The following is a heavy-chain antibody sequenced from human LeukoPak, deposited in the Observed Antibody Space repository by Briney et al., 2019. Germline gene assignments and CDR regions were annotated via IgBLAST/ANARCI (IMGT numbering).Heavy chain of an antibody. CDR2: INSDGSST. D-gene: IGHD1-26*01. CDR1: GFTFSSYW. J-gene: IGHJ4*02. Sequence: QSGGSLRLSCAASGFTFSSYWMHWVHQAPGKGLVWVSRINSDGSSTSYADSVKGRFTISRDNAKNTLYLQMNSLRAEDTAVYYCARGLRVGAKPGNFDYWGQGTLVTVSS. V-gene: IGHV3-74*01. CDR3: ARGLRVGAKPGNFDY.